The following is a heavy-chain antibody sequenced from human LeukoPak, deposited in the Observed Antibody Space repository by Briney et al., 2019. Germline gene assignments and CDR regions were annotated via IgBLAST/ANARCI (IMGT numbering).Heavy chain of an antibody. Sequence: SETLSLTCAVYGGSFSDYYWSWIRRSPGRGLEWIGEITHRGFTNYNPSLKSRVAFSMDISKSQVSLRVSSVTAADTAVYYCARYIAAAASYGMDVWGQGTTVTVSS. D-gene: IGHD6-13*01. CDR3: ARYIAAAASYGMDV. J-gene: IGHJ6*02. V-gene: IGHV4-34*01. CDR2: ITHRGFT. CDR1: GGSFSDYY.